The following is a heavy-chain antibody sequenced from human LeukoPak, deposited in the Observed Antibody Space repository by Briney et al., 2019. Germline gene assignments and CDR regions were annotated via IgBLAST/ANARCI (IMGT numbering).Heavy chain of an antibody. V-gene: IGHV1-46*01. CDR3: ARGLKAATVTTLSWFDP. CDR2: INPSGGST. J-gene: IGHJ5*02. D-gene: IGHD4-17*01. CDR1: GYTFTSYY. Sequence: WASVKVSCKASGYTFTSYYMHWVRQAPGQGLEWMGIINPSGGSTSYAQKFQGRVTMTRNTSISTAYMELSSLRSEDTAVYYCARGLKAATVTTLSWFDPWGQGTLVTVSS.